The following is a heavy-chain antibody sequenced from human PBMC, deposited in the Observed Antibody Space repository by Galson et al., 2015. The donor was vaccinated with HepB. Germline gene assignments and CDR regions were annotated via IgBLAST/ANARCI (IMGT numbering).Heavy chain of an antibody. CDR2: INTNTGNP. V-gene: IGHV7-4-1*02. D-gene: IGHD6-6*01. CDR1: GYTFTSYN. Sequence: SVKVSCKASGYTFTSYNMNWVRQAPGQGLEWMGWINTNTGNPTYAQGFTGRFVFSLDISVSTAYLRISSLKAADTAVYFCARDRRLAASGAVPRRKNYFDPWGQGTLVTVSS. J-gene: IGHJ5*02. CDR3: ARDRRLAASGAVPRRKNYFDP.